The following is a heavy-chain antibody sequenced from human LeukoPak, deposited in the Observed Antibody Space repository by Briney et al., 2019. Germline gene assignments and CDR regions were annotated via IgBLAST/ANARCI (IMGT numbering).Heavy chain of an antibody. CDR2: FDPEDGET. CDR1: GYTFTGYY. J-gene: IGHJ3*02. Sequence: ASVKVSCKASGYTFTGYYMHWVRQAPGQGLEWMGGFDPEDGETIYAQKFQGRVTMTEDTSTDTAYMELSSLRSEDTAVYYCATDPLGIWGQGTMVTVSS. CDR3: ATDPLGI. D-gene: IGHD3-16*01. V-gene: IGHV1-24*01.